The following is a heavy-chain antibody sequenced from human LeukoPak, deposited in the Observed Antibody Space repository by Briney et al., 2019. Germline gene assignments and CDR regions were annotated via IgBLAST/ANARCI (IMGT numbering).Heavy chain of an antibody. CDR2: INHSGST. V-gene: IGHV4-34*01. CDR3: ARALAYCTNGVCYGQKDYYYGMDV. D-gene: IGHD2-8*01. J-gene: IGHJ6*02. CDR1: GGSFSGYY. Sequence: SETLSLTCAVYGGSFSGYYWSWIRQPPGRGLEWIGEINHSGSTNYNPSLKSRVTISVDTSKNQFSLKLSSVTAADTAVYYCARALAYCTNGVCYGQKDYYYGMDVWGQGTTVTVSS.